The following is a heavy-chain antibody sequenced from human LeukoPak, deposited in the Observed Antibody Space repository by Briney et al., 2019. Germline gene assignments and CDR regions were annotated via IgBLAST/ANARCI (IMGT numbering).Heavy chain of an antibody. Sequence: ASVKVSFKSSGYTFTDYYMHWVRQAPGQGREGMGWINPNSGGTNYAQKFQGRVTMTRDTSIRTAYMALSRLRSDDTAVYYCARDRDGYTYVDYWGQGTLVTVSS. J-gene: IGHJ4*02. V-gene: IGHV1-2*02. D-gene: IGHD5-24*01. CDR1: GYTFTDYY. CDR2: INPNSGGT. CDR3: ARDRDGYTYVDY.